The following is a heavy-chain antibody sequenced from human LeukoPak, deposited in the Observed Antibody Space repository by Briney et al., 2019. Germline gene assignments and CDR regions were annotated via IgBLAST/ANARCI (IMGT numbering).Heavy chain of an antibody. V-gene: IGHV3-49*04. CDR2: IRSKAYGGTT. J-gene: IGHJ4*02. CDR1: GFTFGDYA. CDR3: TRDQGSGYYPYYFDY. D-gene: IGHD3-22*01. Sequence: GRSLRLSCTASGFTFGDYAMSWVRQAPGKGLEWVGFIRSKAYGGTTEYAASMKGRFTISRDDSKGIAYLQMNSLKTEDTAVYYCTRDQGSGYYPYYFDYWGQGTLVTVSS.